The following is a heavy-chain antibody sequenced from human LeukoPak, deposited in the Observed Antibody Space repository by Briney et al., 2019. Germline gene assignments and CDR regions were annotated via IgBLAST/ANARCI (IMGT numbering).Heavy chain of an antibody. J-gene: IGHJ6*03. CDR2: IYRSGST. V-gene: IGHV4-38-2*02. D-gene: IGHD6-6*01. CDR1: GYSISSNYY. Sequence: PSETLSLTCTVSGYSISSNYYWGWIRQPPGKGLEWIGSIYRSGSTYYNPSLKSRVTISVDTSKNQFSLKLSSVTAADTAVYYCARGRRQLVGGYYYYMDVWGKGTTVTVSS. CDR3: ARGRRQLVGGYYYYMDV.